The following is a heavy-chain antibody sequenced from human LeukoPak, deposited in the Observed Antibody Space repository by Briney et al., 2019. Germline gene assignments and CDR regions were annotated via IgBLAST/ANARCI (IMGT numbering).Heavy chain of an antibody. CDR3: AKDLAAAGCDY. Sequence: GRSLRLSCAASGFTFSSYGMHWVRQAPGKGLEWVAVISYDGSNKYYADSVKGRFTISRDNSKNTLYLQMNSLRPEDTAVYYCAKDLAAAGCDYWGQGTLVTVSS. V-gene: IGHV3-30*18. CDR2: ISYDGSNK. CDR1: GFTFSSYG. D-gene: IGHD6-13*01. J-gene: IGHJ4*02.